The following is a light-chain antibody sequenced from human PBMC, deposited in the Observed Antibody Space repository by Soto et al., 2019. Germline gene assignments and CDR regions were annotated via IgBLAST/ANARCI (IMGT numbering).Light chain of an antibody. V-gene: IGKV1-39*01. CDR2: AAS. CDR3: QQSYSTPWT. CDR1: HNTRGY. J-gene: IGKJ1*01. Sequence: DIQMTQSPSSLSASVRDRVTITCRASHNTRGYLNWYQQKPGKAPKLLIYAASNLQSGIPSRFSGSGPETDFTLTISSLQPEDFATYYCQQSYSTPWTFGQGTKVDIK.